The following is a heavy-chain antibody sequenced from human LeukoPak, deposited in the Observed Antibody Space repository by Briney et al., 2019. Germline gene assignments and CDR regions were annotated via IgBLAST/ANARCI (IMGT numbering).Heavy chain of an antibody. J-gene: IGHJ5*02. CDR2: IIPILGIA. D-gene: IGHD1-26*01. Sequence: SVKVSCKASGGTFSSYTISWVRQAPGQGLEWMGRIIPILGIANYAQKFQGRVTITADKSTSTACMELSSLRSEDTAVYYCARENSGSYYRWFDPWGQGTLVTVSS. CDR3: ARENSGSYYRWFDP. CDR1: GGTFSSYT. V-gene: IGHV1-69*04.